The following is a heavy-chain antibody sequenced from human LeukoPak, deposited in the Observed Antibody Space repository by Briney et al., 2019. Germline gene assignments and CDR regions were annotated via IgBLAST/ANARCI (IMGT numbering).Heavy chain of an antibody. CDR3: AKDRLLNCRGDCYIFDY. D-gene: IGHD2-21*02. J-gene: IGHJ4*02. CDR1: GFTLRSYV. V-gene: IGHV3-23*01. Sequence: TGGSLRLSCVASGFTLRSYVMNWVRQTPGKGLEWVSSISGSGDSTFYADSVKRRFSISRDNSKNTLYLQVNGLRTEDTAVYYCAKDRLLNCRGDCYIFDYWGQGTVVTVSS. CDR2: ISGSGDST.